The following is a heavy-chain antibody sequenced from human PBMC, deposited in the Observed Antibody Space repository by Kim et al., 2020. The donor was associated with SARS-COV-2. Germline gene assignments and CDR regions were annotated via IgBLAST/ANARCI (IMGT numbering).Heavy chain of an antibody. CDR3: ARHLAAAGTGSRGLDY. Sequence: GGSLRLSCAASGFTFSSYGMHWVRQAPAKGLEWVAVISYDGSNKYYADSVKGRFTISRDNSKNTLYLQMNSLRAEDTAVYYCARHLAAAGTGSRGLDYWG. D-gene: IGHD6-13*01. CDR2: ISYDGSNK. CDR1: GFTFSSYG. J-gene: IGHJ4*01. V-gene: IGHV3-33*05.